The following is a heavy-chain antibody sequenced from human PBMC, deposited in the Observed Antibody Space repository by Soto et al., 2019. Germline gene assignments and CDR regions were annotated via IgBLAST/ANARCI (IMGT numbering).Heavy chain of an antibody. Sequence: QVQLVQSGAEVKKPGSSVKVSCKASGGTFSSYAISWVRQAPGQGLEWMGGIIPIFGTANYAQKFQGRVTITADESTSTAYMELSRLRSDDTAVYYCARGSGPKRWLRLGWFAPWGQGTLVTVSS. D-gene: IGHD5-12*01. J-gene: IGHJ5*02. CDR2: IIPIFGTA. V-gene: IGHV1-69*01. CDR1: GGTFSSYA. CDR3: ARGSGPKRWLRLGWFAP.